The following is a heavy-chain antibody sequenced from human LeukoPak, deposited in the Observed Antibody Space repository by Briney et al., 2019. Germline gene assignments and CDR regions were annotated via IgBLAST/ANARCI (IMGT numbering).Heavy chain of an antibody. Sequence: GGSLRLSCAASGFTFSSYAVSWVRQAPGKGLEWVSAISGSGGSTYYADSVKGRFTISRDNSKNTLYLQMNSLRAEDTAVYYCAKAGAMIVVVITLFDYWGQGTLVTVSS. CDR3: AKAGAMIVVVITLFDY. CDR2: ISGSGGST. V-gene: IGHV3-23*01. J-gene: IGHJ4*02. CDR1: GFTFSSYA. D-gene: IGHD3-22*01.